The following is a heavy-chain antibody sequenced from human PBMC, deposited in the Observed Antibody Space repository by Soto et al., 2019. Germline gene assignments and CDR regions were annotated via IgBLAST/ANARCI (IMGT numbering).Heavy chain of an antibody. V-gene: IGHV1-3*01. D-gene: IGHD6-19*01. J-gene: IGHJ6*02. CDR1: GFTFTNYA. CDR3: ARDDPSAWYNFYYYYGMDV. CDR2: INAGNGKT. Sequence: QVQLVQSGAEVKKPGASVKVSCKASGFTFTNYAFHWVRQAPGQSLEWMGRINAGNGKTKYSQKFQVRLTITTDTSANIAYMELTSLKSEDTAVYYCARDDPSAWYNFYYYYGMDVWGQGTTVTVSS.